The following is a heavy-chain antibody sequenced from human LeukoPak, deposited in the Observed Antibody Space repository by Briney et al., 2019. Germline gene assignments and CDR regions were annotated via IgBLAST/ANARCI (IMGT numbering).Heavy chain of an antibody. CDR1: GFTFSSHW. CDR2: IKQDGSEK. V-gene: IGHV3-7*03. D-gene: IGHD3-9*01. CDR3: ARLSDYDILTGYYEDEGFDY. Sequence: GGSLRLSCAASGFTFSSHWMSWVRQAPGKGLEWVANIKQDGSEKYYVDSVKGRFTISRDNAKNSLYLQMNSLRAEDTPVYYCARLSDYDILTGYYEDEGFDYWGQGTLVTVSS. J-gene: IGHJ4*02.